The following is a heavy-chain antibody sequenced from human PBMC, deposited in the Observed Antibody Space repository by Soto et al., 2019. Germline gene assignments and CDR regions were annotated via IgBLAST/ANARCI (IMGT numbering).Heavy chain of an antibody. J-gene: IGHJ4*02. CDR2: IYPSDSDT. Sequence: LKISCKGSGYSFSSYWIGWVRQMSGEGLEWMGIIYPSDSDTRYSPSFQGQVTISADKSIYTAYLQWSSLKASDTAMYYCTRGQVDTRLFDYWGQGTQVTVSS. V-gene: IGHV5-51*01. CDR3: TRGQVDTRLFDY. CDR1: GYSFSSYW. D-gene: IGHD1-26*01.